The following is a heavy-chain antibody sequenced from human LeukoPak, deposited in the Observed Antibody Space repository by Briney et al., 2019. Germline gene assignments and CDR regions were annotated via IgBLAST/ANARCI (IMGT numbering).Heavy chain of an antibody. CDR3: ARDPHYGDANYYFDY. D-gene: IGHD4-17*01. CDR2: INSDGSST. V-gene: IGHV3-74*01. CDR1: GFTFSSYW. J-gene: IGHJ4*02. Sequence: GSLRLSCAASGFTFSSYWMHWVRQAPGKGLGWVSRINSDGSSTSYADSVKGRFTISRDNAKNTLYLQMNSLRAEDTAVYYCARDPHYGDANYYFDYWGQGTLVTVSS.